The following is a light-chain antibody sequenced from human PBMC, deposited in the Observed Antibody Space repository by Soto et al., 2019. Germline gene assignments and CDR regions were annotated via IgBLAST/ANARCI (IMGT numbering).Light chain of an antibody. J-gene: IGKJ1*01. CDR1: QSVSSSY. Sequence: IVLANTPATLSLSPGESATLSCGASQSVSSSYLAWYQQQPGLAPRLLIYDASSRATGIPDRFSGSGSGTEFTLTSSSLQPDDLATYYCQQYNNYWTFGQGTKVDIK. CDR2: DAS. CDR3: QQYNNYWT. V-gene: IGKV3D-20*01.